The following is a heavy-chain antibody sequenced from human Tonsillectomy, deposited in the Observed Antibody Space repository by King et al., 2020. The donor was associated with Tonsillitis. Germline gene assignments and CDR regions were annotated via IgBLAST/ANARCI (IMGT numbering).Heavy chain of an antibody. CDR3: ARAGFGDYYYFDY. CDR1: GDSINSGGYS. D-gene: IGHD4-17*01. V-gene: IGHV4-30-4*07. Sequence: VQLQESGPGLVKPSQTLSLTCAVSGDSINSGGYSWNWIRQPPGKGLEWIGYIYYTGSTYYNPSLESRVNISVDTSKNQFSLKLSSVTAADTAMYYCARAGFGDYYYFDYWGQGTLVPVSS. CDR2: IYYTGST. J-gene: IGHJ4*02.